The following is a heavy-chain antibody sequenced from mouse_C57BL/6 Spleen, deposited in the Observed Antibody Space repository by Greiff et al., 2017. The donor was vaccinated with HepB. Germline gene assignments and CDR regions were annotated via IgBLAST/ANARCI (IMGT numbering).Heavy chain of an antibody. CDR1: GFTFSSYA. D-gene: IGHD2-14*01. Sequence: DVQLVESGGGLVKPGGSLKLSCAASGFTFSSYAMSWVRQTPEKRLEWVATISDGGSYTYYPDNVKGRFTISRDNAKNNLYLQMSHLKSEDKAMYYCARVEEYDGYFDYWGQGTTLTVSS. CDR3: ARVEEYDGYFDY. CDR2: ISDGGSYT. V-gene: IGHV5-4*01. J-gene: IGHJ2*01.